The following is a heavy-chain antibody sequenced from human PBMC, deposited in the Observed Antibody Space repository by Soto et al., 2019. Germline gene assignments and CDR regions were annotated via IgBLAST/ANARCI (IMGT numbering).Heavy chain of an antibody. J-gene: IGHJ6*02. CDR3: AIDIVVVPAADYYYYGMDV. D-gene: IGHD2-2*01. CDR1: GYSFTSYW. V-gene: IGHV5-10-1*01. Sequence: GESLKISCKGSGYSFTSYWISWVRQMPGKGLEWMGRIDPSDSYTNYSPSFQGHVTISADKSISTAYLQWSSLKASDTAMYYCAIDIVVVPAADYYYYGMDVWGQGTTVTVSS. CDR2: IDPSDSYT.